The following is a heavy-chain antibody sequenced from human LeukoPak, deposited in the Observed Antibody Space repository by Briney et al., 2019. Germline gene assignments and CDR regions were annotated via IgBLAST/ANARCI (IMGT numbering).Heavy chain of an antibody. CDR3: ARVLRGGTYYFDY. CDR2: IFYSGTT. V-gene: IGHV4-39*01. CDR1: GVSISSSSYY. D-gene: IGHD2-15*01. Sequence: SETLSLTCTVSGVSISSSSYYWGWIRQPPGKGLEWIGNIFYSGTTYYNPSLMSRVTISVDTSKNQFSLKMRSVTAADTAVYYCARVLRGGTYYFDYWGQGTLVTVSS. J-gene: IGHJ4*02.